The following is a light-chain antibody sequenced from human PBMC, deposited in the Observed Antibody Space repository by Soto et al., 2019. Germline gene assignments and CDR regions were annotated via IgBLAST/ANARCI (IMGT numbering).Light chain of an antibody. CDR1: QSISTY. Sequence: DIQMTQSPSSLSASVGDRVTITCRASQSISTYLNWYQQKPGKAPMLLIYLASNLQSGVPSRFSGSGSGTDFTLTISSLQPEDVATYYCQQSYSLTFGPGTTVDIK. CDR2: LAS. J-gene: IGKJ3*01. V-gene: IGKV1-39*01. CDR3: QQSYSLT.